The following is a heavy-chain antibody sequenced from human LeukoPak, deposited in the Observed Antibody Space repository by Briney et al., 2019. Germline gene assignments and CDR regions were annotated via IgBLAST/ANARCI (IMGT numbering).Heavy chain of an antibody. J-gene: IGHJ4*02. D-gene: IGHD4-17*01. CDR2: ISSSSTYI. Sequence: GGSLRLSCAASGFTFSSYSMNWVRQAPGKGLEWVSSISSSSTYIYYADSLKGRFTISRDNAKNSLYLQMNSLRAEDTAVYYCARDGDGYYFDYWGQGTLVTVSS. V-gene: IGHV3-21*01. CDR1: GFTFSSYS. CDR3: ARDGDGYYFDY.